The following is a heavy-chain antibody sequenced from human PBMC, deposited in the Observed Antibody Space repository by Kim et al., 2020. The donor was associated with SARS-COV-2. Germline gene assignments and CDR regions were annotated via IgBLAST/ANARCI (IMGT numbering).Heavy chain of an antibody. CDR2: ICWNSGSI. CDR1: GFTFDDYA. D-gene: IGHD1-26*01. V-gene: IGHV3-9*01. J-gene: IGHJ6*02. Sequence: GGSLRLSCAASGFTFDDYAMHWVRQAPGKGLEWVSGICWNSGSICYADSVKGRFTISRDNAKNSLYLQMNSLRAEDTALYYCAKDVWGYYYYGMDVWGQGATVTVS. CDR3: AKDVWGYYYYGMDV.